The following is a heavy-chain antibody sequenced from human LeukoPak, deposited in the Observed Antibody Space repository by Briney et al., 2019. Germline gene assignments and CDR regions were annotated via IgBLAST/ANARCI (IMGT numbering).Heavy chain of an antibody. CDR1: GFTFSSYA. J-gene: IGHJ6*03. CDR2: ISGSGGST. Sequence: PGGSLRLSCAASGFTFSSYAMSWVRQAPEKGLEWVSAISGSGGSTYYADSVKGRFTISRDNSKNTLYLQMNSLRAEDTAVYYCAKADTYYYYYYMDVWGKGTTVTVSS. V-gene: IGHV3-23*01. CDR3: AKADTYYYYYYMDV. D-gene: IGHD3-9*01.